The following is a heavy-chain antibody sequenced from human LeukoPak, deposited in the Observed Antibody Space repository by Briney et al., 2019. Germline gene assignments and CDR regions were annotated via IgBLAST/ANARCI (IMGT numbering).Heavy chain of an antibody. CDR1: GGSFSGYY. CDR3: AREGTYGAHDAFDI. V-gene: IGHV4-34*01. Sequence: SETLSLTCAVYGGSFSGYYWSWIRQPPGKGLEWIGEINHSGSTNYNPSLKSRVTIPVDTSKNQFSLKLSSVTAADTAVYYCAREGTYGAHDAFDIWGQGTMVTVSS. D-gene: IGHD4-17*01. J-gene: IGHJ3*02. CDR2: INHSGST.